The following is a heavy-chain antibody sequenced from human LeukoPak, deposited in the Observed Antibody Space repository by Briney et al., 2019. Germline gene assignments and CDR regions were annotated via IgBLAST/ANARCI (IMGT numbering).Heavy chain of an antibody. CDR2: ISSSGSTI. CDR3: ASRLAVAGLDY. Sequence: GGSLRLSCAASGFTFSDYYMSWIRQAPGKGLEWVSYISSSGSTIYYADSVKGRFTISRDNSKNTLYLQMNSLRAEDTAVYYCASRLAVAGLDYRGQGTLVTVSS. CDR1: GFTFSDYY. D-gene: IGHD6-19*01. J-gene: IGHJ4*02. V-gene: IGHV3-11*04.